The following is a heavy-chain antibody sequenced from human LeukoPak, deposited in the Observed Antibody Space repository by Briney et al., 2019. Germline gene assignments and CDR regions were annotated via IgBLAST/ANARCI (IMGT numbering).Heavy chain of an antibody. CDR3: AKSGGYGLIDY. V-gene: IGHV4-39*01. CDR2: IYYSGST. CDR1: GVSISSSYYY. Sequence: SETLSLTCIVSGVSISSSYYYWGWIRQPPGKGLEWLGSIYYSGSTYYNSSLKSRVTISIDTSKNQVSLNLTSMTAADTAVYYCAKSGGYGLIDYWGQGTLVTVSS. D-gene: IGHD1-26*01. J-gene: IGHJ4*01.